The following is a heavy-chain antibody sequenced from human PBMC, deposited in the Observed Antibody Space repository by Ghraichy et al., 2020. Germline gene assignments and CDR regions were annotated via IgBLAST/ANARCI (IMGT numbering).Heavy chain of an antibody. V-gene: IGHV4-30-4*01. D-gene: IGHD3-10*01. CDR2: IYYSGST. J-gene: IGHJ6*02. Sequence: SETLSLTCTVSGGSISSGDYYWSWIRQPPGKGLEWIGYIYYSGSTYYNPSLKSRVTISVDTSKNQFSLKLSSVTAADTAVYYCASERYYYGSGRNYGMDVWGQGTTVTVSS. CDR3: ASERYYYGSGRNYGMDV. CDR1: GGSISSGDYY.